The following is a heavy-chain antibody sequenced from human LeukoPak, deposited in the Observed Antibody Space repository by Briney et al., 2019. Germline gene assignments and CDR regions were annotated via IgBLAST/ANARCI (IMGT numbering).Heavy chain of an antibody. V-gene: IGHV4-59*01. Sequence: PSETLSLTCTVSGDSISSYYWGWIRQPPGKGLEWIGYIHYSGSTNYNPSLKSRATISVETSKNQFTLKLSSVTAADTAVYYCAREVVAAAGTVDYWGQGTLVTVSS. J-gene: IGHJ4*02. CDR1: GDSISSYY. CDR2: IHYSGST. CDR3: AREVVAAAGTVDY. D-gene: IGHD6-13*01.